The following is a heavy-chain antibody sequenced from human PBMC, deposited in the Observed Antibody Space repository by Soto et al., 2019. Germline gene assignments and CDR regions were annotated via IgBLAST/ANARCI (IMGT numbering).Heavy chain of an antibody. J-gene: IGHJ6*02. Sequence: PSQTLSLTCAISGDSVSSNSAAWNWIRQSPSRGLEWLGRAYYRSQWFYDSAVSVRSRINVIPDTSRNQFSLQLNSVTPEDTAVYYCTIQKGASRTYIGMLVRGQGITVSVSS. CDR1: GDSVSSNSAA. V-gene: IGHV6-1*01. D-gene: IGHD2-2*01. CDR2: AYYRSQWFY. CDR3: TIQKGASRTYIGMLV.